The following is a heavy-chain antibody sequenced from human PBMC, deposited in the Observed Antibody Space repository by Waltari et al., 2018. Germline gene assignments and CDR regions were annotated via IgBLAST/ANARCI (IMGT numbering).Heavy chain of an antibody. V-gene: IGHV3-30-3*01. J-gene: IGHJ3*02. CDR1: GFTFSSYA. D-gene: IGHD3-16*02. CDR3: ARDPPVIRAFDI. CDR2: ISYDGSNK. Sequence: QVQLVESGGGVVQPGRSLRLSCAAYGFTFSSYAMHWVRQAPGKGLEWVAVISYDGSNKYYADSVKGRFTISRDNSKNTLYLQMNSLRAEDTAVYYCARDPPVIRAFDIWGQGTMVTVSS.